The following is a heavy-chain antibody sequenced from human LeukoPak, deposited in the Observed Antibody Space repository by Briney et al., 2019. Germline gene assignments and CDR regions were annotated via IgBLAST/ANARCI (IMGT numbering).Heavy chain of an antibody. CDR2: ISSSSSTI. J-gene: IGHJ6*02. D-gene: IGHD2-8*01. Sequence: GGSLRLSCAASGFTFSTYGMNWVRQAPGKGLERVSYISSSSSTIYYADSVRGRFTISRDNAKNSLYLQMNSLRDEDTAVYYCAREKYVGMDVWGQGTTVTVSS. CDR3: AREKYVGMDV. V-gene: IGHV3-48*02. CDR1: GFTFSTYG.